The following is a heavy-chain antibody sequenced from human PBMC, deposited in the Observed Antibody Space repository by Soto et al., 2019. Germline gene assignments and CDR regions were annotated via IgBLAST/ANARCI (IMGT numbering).Heavy chain of an antibody. V-gene: IGHV1-18*01. J-gene: IGHJ4*02. CDR1: GYTFRNFV. D-gene: IGHD4-17*01. Sequence: QIQLLQSGAEVKKPGASVKVTCKASGYTFRNFVICWVRQAPGQGLEWMGWISDYNANANYAQKFQGRLTMTADTSTSTAYMELRSLRSDDTAVYYCARETSYFDSWGQGTLVTVYS. CDR2: ISDYNANA. CDR3: ARETSYFDS.